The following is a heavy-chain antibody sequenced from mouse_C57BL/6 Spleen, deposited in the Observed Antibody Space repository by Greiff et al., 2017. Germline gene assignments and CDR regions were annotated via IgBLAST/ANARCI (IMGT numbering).Heavy chain of an antibody. J-gene: IGHJ3*01. Sequence: EVQGVESGEGLVKPGGSLKLSCAASGFTFSSYAMSWVRQTPEKRLEWVAYISSGGDYIYYADTVQGRFTISRDNARNTLYLQISSLKSEDTAMYYCTRDYDRAWFAYWGQGTLVTVSA. CDR2: ISSGGDYI. CDR1: GFTFSSYA. D-gene: IGHD2-4*01. V-gene: IGHV5-9-1*02. CDR3: TRDYDRAWFAY.